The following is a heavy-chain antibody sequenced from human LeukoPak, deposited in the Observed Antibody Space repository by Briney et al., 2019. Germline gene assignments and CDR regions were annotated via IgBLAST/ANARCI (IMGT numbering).Heavy chain of an antibody. V-gene: IGHV3-15*07. CDR1: GFTFSTYT. Sequence: GGSLRLSCVASGFTFSTYTMNWIRQAPGKGLKWVGRIRSNSDGGTIDYAAPVKGRFTLSRDDSKTTLYLQMNSLQTEDTAVYYCATDFYDSTWGQGTLVTVSS. CDR3: ATDFYDST. D-gene: IGHD3-22*01. J-gene: IGHJ5*02. CDR2: IRSNSDGGTI.